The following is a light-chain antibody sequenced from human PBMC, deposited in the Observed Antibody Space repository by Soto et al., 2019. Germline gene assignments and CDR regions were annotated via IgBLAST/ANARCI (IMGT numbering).Light chain of an antibody. V-gene: IGLV2-14*03. CDR3: SSYTPSGIL. J-gene: IGLJ2*01. Sequence: QSALTQPASVSGSPGRSIAISCSGTSSDIGSYNRVSWYQQHPGRVPKLMIYDVNNRPSGVSDRFSGSKSGNTASLTISGLQAEDEADYYCSSYTPSGILFGGGTQLTVL. CDR2: DVN. CDR1: SSDIGSYNR.